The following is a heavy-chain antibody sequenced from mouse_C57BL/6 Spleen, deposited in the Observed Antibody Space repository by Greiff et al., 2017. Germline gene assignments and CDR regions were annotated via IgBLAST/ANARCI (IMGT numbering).Heavy chain of an antibody. Sequence: QVQLQQSGAELVKPGASVKISCKASGYAFSSYWMNWVKQRPGKGLEWIGHIYPGDGDTNYNGKFKGKATLTADKSSSTAYMQLSSLTSEDSAVYFCARLSTVNAGAMDYWGQGTSVTVSS. D-gene: IGHD2-10*02. CDR3: ARLSTVNAGAMDY. CDR1: GYAFSSYW. CDR2: IYPGDGDT. V-gene: IGHV1-80*01. J-gene: IGHJ4*01.